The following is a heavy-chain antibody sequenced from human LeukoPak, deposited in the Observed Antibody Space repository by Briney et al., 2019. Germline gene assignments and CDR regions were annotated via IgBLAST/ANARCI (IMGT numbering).Heavy chain of an antibody. Sequence: GGSLRLSCAASGFILSNYWMHWVRKAPGEGLVWVSRMNEDGRRTDNAGSVRGRFTISRDIAKNTLFLQMNSLRAEDTAVYHCVRDFGGEEDFWGQGTLVTVSS. V-gene: IGHV3-74*01. CDR2: MNEDGRRT. J-gene: IGHJ4*02. CDR1: GFILSNYW. D-gene: IGHD2-15*01. CDR3: VRDFGGEEDF.